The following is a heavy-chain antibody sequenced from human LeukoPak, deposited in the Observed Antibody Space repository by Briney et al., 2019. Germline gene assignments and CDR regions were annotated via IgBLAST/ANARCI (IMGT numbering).Heavy chain of an antibody. D-gene: IGHD2-2*02. V-gene: IGHV3-30*02. CDR2: IPFDRRNR. CDR1: GFTFSSFG. CDR3: AMQYCSTTTCYTDAFDI. Sequence: PGGSLRLSCAASGFTFSSFGMHWVRQSPGKGLEWVAFIPFDRRNRFYADSVKGRFTISRDNSKNTLFPQMNNLRAEDTAVYYCAMQYCSTTTCYTDAFDIWGQGTMVTVSS. J-gene: IGHJ3*02.